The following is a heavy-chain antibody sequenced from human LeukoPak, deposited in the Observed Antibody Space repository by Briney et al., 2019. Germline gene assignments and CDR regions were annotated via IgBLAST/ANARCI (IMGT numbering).Heavy chain of an antibody. CDR2: INNDGSTT. V-gene: IGHV3-74*01. CDR3: ARVSGPGMNEYFHL. CDR1: GLTFSEAW. Sequence: GGSLRLSCAASGLTFSEAWMPWVRQAPGKGLVWVSRINNDGSTTRYADSVKGRFTISRDNAKNTLYLQMNSLRAEDTAVYYCARVSGPGMNEYFHLWGQGTLVTVSS. D-gene: IGHD3-10*01. J-gene: IGHJ1*01.